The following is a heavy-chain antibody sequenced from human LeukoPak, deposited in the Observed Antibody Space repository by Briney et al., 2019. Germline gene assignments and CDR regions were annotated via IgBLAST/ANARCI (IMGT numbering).Heavy chain of an antibody. V-gene: IGHV3-15*01. Sequence: GGSLRLSCAASGFTFSSYWMHWVRQAPGKGLEWVGRIKSKTDGGTTDYAAPVKGRFTISRDDSKNTLYLQMNSLKTEDTAVYYCTTLPYSSSWYRNRAGYYYMDVWGKGTTVTVSS. CDR3: TTLPYSSSWYRNRAGYYYMDV. D-gene: IGHD6-13*01. J-gene: IGHJ6*03. CDR2: IKSKTDGGTT. CDR1: GFTFSSYW.